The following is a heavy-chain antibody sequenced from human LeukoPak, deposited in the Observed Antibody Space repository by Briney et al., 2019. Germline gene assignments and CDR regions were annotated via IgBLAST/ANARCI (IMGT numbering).Heavy chain of an antibody. V-gene: IGHV4-59*08. CDR1: GGSISSNY. D-gene: IGHD3-3*01. CDR2: IYYRGST. J-gene: IGHJ6*02. CDR3: ARQNYDEVNYYYYGLDV. Sequence: SETLSLTCTVSGGSISSNYWSWIRQSPGKGLEWIGYIYYRGSTDYNPSLKSRVTISVDTSKNQFSLRLSSVTAADTAVYYCARQNYDEVNYYYYGLDVWGQGTTVTVSS.